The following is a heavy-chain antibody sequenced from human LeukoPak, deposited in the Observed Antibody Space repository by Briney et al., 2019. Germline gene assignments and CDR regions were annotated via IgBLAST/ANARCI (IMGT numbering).Heavy chain of an antibody. D-gene: IGHD3-10*01. Sequence: GGSLRLSCAASGFTFSSYSMNWVRQAPGKGLEWVSSISSSSSYIYYADSVKGRFTISRDNAKNSLYLQMNSLRAEDTAVYYCARDLLAVRGVPFDYWGQGTLVTVSS. V-gene: IGHV3-21*01. CDR3: ARDLLAVRGVPFDY. CDR2: ISSSSSYI. CDR1: GFTFSSYS. J-gene: IGHJ4*02.